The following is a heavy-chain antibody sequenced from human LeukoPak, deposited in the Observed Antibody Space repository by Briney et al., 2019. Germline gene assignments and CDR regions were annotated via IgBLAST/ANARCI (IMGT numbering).Heavy chain of an antibody. CDR1: GFTFSSYD. J-gene: IGHJ3*02. V-gene: IGHV3-13*01. Sequence: GGSLRLSCAASGFTFSSYDMHWVRQATGKGLEWVSAIGTAGDTYYPGSVKGGFTISRENAKNSLYLQMNSLRAGDTAVYYCARGGSYYSLGAFDIWGQGTMVTVSS. CDR3: ARGGSYYSLGAFDI. CDR2: IGTAGDT. D-gene: IGHD1-26*01.